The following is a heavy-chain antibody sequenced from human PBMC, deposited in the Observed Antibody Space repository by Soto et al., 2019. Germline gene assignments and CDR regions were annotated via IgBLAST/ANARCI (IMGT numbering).Heavy chain of an antibody. V-gene: IGHV3-11*01. CDR2: IDNDGGTI. J-gene: IGHJ5*02. CDR3: TRVGFGYHSRSAS. Sequence: GGSLRLSCGASGFAFGDSTMNWIRQSPGKGLEWICNIDNDGGTIYNPDFVSGRFTVSNDNDKYSLFLVMSALGAEDSAIYFCTRVGFGYHSRSASWGRGTLVTVSS. D-gene: IGHD3-10*01. CDR1: GFAFGDST.